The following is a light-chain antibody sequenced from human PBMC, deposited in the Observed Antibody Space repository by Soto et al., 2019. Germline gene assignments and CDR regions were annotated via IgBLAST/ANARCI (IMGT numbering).Light chain of an antibody. J-gene: IGLJ1*01. CDR2: EVS. V-gene: IGLV2-23*02. CDR1: SNEVGSYNL. CDR3: CSYAGSSTSAYA. Sequence: QSALTQPASVSGSPGQSITISCTGTSNEVGSYNLVSWYQQHPGKAPKLMIYEVSKRPSGVSNLFSGSKSGNTASLTISGLQAEDEADYYCCSYAGSSTSAYAFGTGTKVTVL.